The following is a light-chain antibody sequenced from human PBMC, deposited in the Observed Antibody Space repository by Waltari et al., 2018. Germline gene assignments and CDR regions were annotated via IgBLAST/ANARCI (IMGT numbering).Light chain of an antibody. CDR3: LQYSSYPLT. Sequence: DIQLTQSPSSLSASVGDRVTITCRASQGIRNSLAWFQQKPGQAPKPLIYTGSTLESGVPSRFSGSESGTEFALTISSLQPEDFATYYCLQYSSYPLTFGPGTKVDSK. CDR1: QGIRNS. J-gene: IGKJ3*01. V-gene: IGKV1-16*01. CDR2: TGS.